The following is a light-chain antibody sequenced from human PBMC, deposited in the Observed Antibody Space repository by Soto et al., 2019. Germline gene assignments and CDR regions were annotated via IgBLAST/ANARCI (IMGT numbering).Light chain of an antibody. CDR1: ESISSW. CDR2: KAS. CDR3: QHYNSYSEA. V-gene: IGKV1-5*03. Sequence: DIRMTQIPSTLPASVGDTVTIICRASESISSWLAWYQQKPGKAPKLLIYKASTLKSGVPSRFSGSGSGTEFTLTISSLQPDDFATYYCQHYNSYSEAFGQGTKVDIK. J-gene: IGKJ1*01.